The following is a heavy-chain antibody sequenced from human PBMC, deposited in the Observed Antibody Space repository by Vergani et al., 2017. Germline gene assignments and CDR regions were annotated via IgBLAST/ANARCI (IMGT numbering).Heavy chain of an antibody. V-gene: IGHV1-69*01. CDR2: IIPIFGTA. CDR1: GGTFSSYA. D-gene: IGHD3-10*01. CDR3: AREEGITMVRGVTSWYMDV. Sequence: QVQLVQSGAEVKKPGSSVKVSCKASGGTFSSYAISWVRQAPGQGLEWMGGIIPIFGTANYAQKFQGRVTITADESTSTAYMELSSLRSEDTAVYYCAREEGITMVRGVTSWYMDVWGKGTTVTVSS. J-gene: IGHJ6*03.